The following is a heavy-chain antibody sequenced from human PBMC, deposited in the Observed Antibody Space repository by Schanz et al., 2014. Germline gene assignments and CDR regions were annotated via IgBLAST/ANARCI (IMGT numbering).Heavy chain of an antibody. CDR3: AKDFTGSGIFFNS. V-gene: IGHV3-23*01. CDR2: IGVDGTTT. J-gene: IGHJ5*01. D-gene: IGHD3-10*01. Sequence: EVQLLESGGGLVQPGGSLRLSCLASGFAFSSYGMNWLRQAPGKGLEWVSVIGVDGTTTYYADSVKGRFTISRDNSKNTLYLQMNSLRPEDTAVYYCAKDFTGSGIFFNSWGQGTLVTVSS. CDR1: GFAFSSYG.